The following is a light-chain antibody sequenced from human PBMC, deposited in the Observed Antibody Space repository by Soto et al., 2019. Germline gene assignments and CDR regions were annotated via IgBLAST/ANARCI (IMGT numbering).Light chain of an antibody. Sequence: DFVMTQAPDSLAVSLGERATINCKSSQSVLYNSNNKNHLGWFQQKPGHPPKLLIYGASIRPSGVPDRFSGSGSGTDFTLTISSLQAEDVAVYYCQQYYSIPFTFGQGTKLEIK. CDR2: GAS. CDR3: QQYYSIPFT. V-gene: IGKV4-1*01. J-gene: IGKJ2*01. CDR1: QSVLYNSNNKNH.